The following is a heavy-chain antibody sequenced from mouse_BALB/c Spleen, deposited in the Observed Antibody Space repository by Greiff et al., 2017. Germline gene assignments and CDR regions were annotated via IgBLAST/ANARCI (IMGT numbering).Heavy chain of an antibody. D-gene: IGHD2-3*01. CDR3: ARKGVTDGFDY. CDR2: ISTYYGDA. V-gene: IGHV1S137*01. CDR1: GYTFTDYA. Sequence: QVQLQQSGAELVRPGVSVKISCKGSGYTFTDYAMHWVKQSHAKSLEWIGVISTYYGDASYNQEFKGKATMTVDKSSSTAYMELARLTSEDSAIYYCARKGVTDGFDYWGQGTTLTVSS. J-gene: IGHJ2*01.